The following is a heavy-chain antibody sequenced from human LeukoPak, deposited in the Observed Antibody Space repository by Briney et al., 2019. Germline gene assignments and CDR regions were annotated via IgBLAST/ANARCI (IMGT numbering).Heavy chain of an antibody. D-gene: IGHD3-9*01. J-gene: IGHJ4*02. V-gene: IGHV3-30*04. CDR3: AREPGQYYDILTGYYPPPNYFDY. Sequence: HPGGSLRLSCAASGFTFSSYAMHWVRQAPGKGLEWVAVISYDGSNKYYADSVKGRFTISRDNSKNTLYPQMNSLRAEDTAVYYCAREPGQYYDILTGYYPPPNYFDYWGQGTLVTVSS. CDR1: GFTFSSYA. CDR2: ISYDGSNK.